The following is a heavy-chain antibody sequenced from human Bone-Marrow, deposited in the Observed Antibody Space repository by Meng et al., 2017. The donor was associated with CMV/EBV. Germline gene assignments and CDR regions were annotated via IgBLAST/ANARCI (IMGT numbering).Heavy chain of an antibody. CDR3: AGGRGSFQGHWFDP. D-gene: IGHD1-26*01. CDR2: IYYSRST. CDR1: GGSVSGGSYN. Sequence: SETLSLTCPVPGGSVSGGSYNWSWIRQPPGKGLEWIGYIYYSRSTNYNPSLKSRVTISVDTSKNQFSQKLTSVTAADTAVYYCAGGRGSFQGHWFDPWGQGTLVTVSS. J-gene: IGHJ5*02. V-gene: IGHV4-61*01.